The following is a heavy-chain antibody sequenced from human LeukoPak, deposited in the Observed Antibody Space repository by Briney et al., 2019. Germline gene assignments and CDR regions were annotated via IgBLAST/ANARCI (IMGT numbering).Heavy chain of an antibody. CDR3: ARLASGWHGVDY. Sequence: PSETLSLTCTVSGGSISSSSYYCGWIRQPPGKGLEWIGSIYYSGSPYYNPALKSRVTISVDTSKNQFSLKLSSVTAADTAVYYCARLASGWHGVDYWGQGTLVTVSS. CDR2: IYYSGSP. CDR1: GGSISSSSYY. D-gene: IGHD6-19*01. V-gene: IGHV4-39*01. J-gene: IGHJ4*02.